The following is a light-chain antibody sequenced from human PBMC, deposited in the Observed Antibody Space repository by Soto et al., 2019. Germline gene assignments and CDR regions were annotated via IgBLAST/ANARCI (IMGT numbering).Light chain of an antibody. Sequence: EIVLTQSPGTLSLSPGERVTLSCRASQSVTNSYLAWYQQRPGQAPRLLIYDASTRATGIPDRFSGSGSGTDFTLTISRLEPGDFAVYYCQQYGRSPGLLTFGPGTKVDIK. J-gene: IGKJ3*01. V-gene: IGKV3-20*01. CDR3: QQYGRSPGLLT. CDR1: QSVTNSY. CDR2: DAS.